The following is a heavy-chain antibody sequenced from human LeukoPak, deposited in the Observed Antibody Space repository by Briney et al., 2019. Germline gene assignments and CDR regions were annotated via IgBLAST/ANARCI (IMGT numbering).Heavy chain of an antibody. J-gene: IGHJ3*02. CDR2: IYYSGSN. V-gene: IGHV4-31*03. CDR3: AGCSGGSPIDAFHI. Sequence: SETLSLTCTVSGGSINSGAYYWSWIRQHPWKGLEWIGYIYYSGSNYYNPSLKSRVTISVDTSKNQFSLKLSSVTAADTAVYYCAGCSGGSPIDAFHIWGQGTMVTVSS. CDR1: GGSINSGAYY. D-gene: IGHD2-15*01.